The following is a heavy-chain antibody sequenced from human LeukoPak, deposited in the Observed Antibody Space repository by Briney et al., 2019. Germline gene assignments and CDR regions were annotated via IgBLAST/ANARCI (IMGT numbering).Heavy chain of an antibody. J-gene: IGHJ4*02. D-gene: IGHD1-26*01. CDR2: IYPGDSDT. CDR3: ARCIVGATEVFDY. V-gene: IGHV5-51*01. Sequence: GESLKISCKGSGYSFTSYWIGWVRQMPGKGLVWMGSIYPGDSDTRYSPSFQGQVTISADKSISTAYLQWSSLTAADTAMYYCARCIVGATEVFDYWGQGTLVTVSS. CDR1: GYSFTSYW.